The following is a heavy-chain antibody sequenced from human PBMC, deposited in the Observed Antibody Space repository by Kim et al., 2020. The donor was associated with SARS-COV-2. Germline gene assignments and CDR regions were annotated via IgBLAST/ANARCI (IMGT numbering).Heavy chain of an antibody. D-gene: IGHD3-22*01. CDR3: TTVRAQGPGITMIVVNYYYYGMDV. J-gene: IGHJ6*02. CDR1: GFTFSNAW. CDR2: IKSKTDGGTT. Sequence: GGSLRLSCAASGFTFSNAWMSWVRQAPGKGLEWVGRIKSKTDGGTTDYAAPVKGRFTISRDDSKNTLYLQMNSLKTEDTAVYYCTTVRAQGPGITMIVVNYYYYGMDVWGQGTTVTVSS. V-gene: IGHV3-15*01.